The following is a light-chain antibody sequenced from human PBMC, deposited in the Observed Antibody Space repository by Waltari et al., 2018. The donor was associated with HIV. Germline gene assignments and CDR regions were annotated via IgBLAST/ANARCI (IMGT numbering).Light chain of an antibody. CDR3: NSRDSSGHWF. CDR2: GEN. CDR1: SVRSYY. Sequence: SSELAQDPAVSVALGQTVRITCKGDSVRSYYASWYKQKPGQAPVLFVYGENNRPSGIPDRFSGSSSGNTASLTIAGAQAEDEADYYCNSRDSSGHWFFGGGTKVTVL. V-gene: IGLV3-19*01. J-gene: IGLJ3*02.